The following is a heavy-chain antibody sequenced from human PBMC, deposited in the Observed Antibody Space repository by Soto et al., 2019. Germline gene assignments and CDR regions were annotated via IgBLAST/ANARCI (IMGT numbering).Heavy chain of an antibody. Sequence: PSETLSLTCTVSGGSISSYYWSWIRQPPGKGLEWIGYIYYSGSTNYNPSLKSRVTISVDTSKNQFSLKLSSVTAADTAVYYCARAGTYSCYGMDVWGQGTTVTVS. V-gene: IGHV4-59*01. CDR1: GGSISSYY. CDR2: IYYSGST. J-gene: IGHJ6*02. D-gene: IGHD6-13*01. CDR3: ARAGTYSCYGMDV.